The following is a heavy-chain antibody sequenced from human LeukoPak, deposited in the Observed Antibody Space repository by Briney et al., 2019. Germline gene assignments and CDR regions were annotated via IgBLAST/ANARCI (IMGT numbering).Heavy chain of an antibody. D-gene: IGHD5-18*01. J-gene: IGHJ4*02. V-gene: IGHV4-39*07. Sequence: SETLSLTCTVSGGSISGSNNYWSWLRQPPGKGLEWIGSIYYSGSTYYNPSLKSRVTISVDTSKNQFSLKLSSVTAADTAVYYCARGPELSTGYSYGSYYFDYWGQGTLVTVSS. CDR1: GGSISGSNNY. CDR3: ARGPELSTGYSYGSYYFDY. CDR2: IYYSGST.